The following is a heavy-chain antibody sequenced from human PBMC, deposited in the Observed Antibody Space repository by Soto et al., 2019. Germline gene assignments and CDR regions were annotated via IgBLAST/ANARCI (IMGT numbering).Heavy chain of an antibody. D-gene: IGHD6-25*01. Sequence: SETLSLTCTVSGGSVSSGSYYWSWIRQPPGKGLEWIGYIYYSGSTNYNPSLKSRVTISVDTSKNQFSLKLSSVTAADTAVYYCARRRLANYYYYGMDVWGQGTTVTVSS. CDR1: GGSVSSGSYY. V-gene: IGHV4-61*01. J-gene: IGHJ6*02. CDR3: ARRRLANYYYYGMDV. CDR2: IYYSGST.